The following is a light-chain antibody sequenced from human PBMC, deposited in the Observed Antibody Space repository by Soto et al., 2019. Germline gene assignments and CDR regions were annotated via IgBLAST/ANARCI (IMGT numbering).Light chain of an antibody. J-gene: IGKJ1*01. CDR1: QSVSSD. CDR3: QQYNTWHPKMA. V-gene: IGKV3-15*01. CDR2: GAY. Sequence: VVTQSPATLSVFPGETATLSCRASQSVSSDLAWYQQRPDQAPRLLIYGAYTRATGIPARFRGSGSGTEFRLTISSLQSEDFATYYCQQYNTWHPKMAFGRGTKVEIK.